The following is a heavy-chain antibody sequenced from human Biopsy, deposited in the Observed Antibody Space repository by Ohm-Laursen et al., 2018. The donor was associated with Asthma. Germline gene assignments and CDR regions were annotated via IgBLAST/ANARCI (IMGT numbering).Heavy chain of an antibody. J-gene: IGHJ6*02. CDR1: GFTFNSYW. V-gene: IGHV3-7*01. Sequence: SLRLSCSASGFTFNSYWMSWVRQAPGKGLEWVANIKKDGSETYYVDSVKGRFTISRDNAKNSLYLHINSLRVEDTAVYYCARGGYCTSPTCPWGRYATDVWGQGTTVTVAS. CDR2: IKKDGSET. CDR3: ARGGYCTSPTCPWGRYATDV. D-gene: IGHD2-2*01.